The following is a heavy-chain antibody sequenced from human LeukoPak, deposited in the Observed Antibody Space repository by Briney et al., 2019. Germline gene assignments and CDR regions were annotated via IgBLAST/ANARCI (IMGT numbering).Heavy chain of an antibody. D-gene: IGHD3-10*01. J-gene: IGHJ5*02. CDR1: GVSISGSNYY. V-gene: IGHV4-39*01. CDR2: IYYSGYT. CDR3: ARTPDITMVRGVGLFDP. Sequence: PSETLSLTCTVSGVSISGSNYYWGWIRQPPGKGLEWIASIYYSGYTSYNPSLKSRVTMSVDTSKNQFSLKLSSVAAADTAVHFCARTPDITMVRGVGLFDPWGQGTLVSVSS.